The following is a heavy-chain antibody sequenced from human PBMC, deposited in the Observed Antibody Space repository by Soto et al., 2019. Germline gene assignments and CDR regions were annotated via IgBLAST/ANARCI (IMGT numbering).Heavy chain of an antibody. CDR2: ISHSGSA. V-gene: IGHV4-61*08. Sequence: SETLSLTCTVSGGSVSSGDHYWSWIRQPPGKGLEWIAYISHSGSASYNSSLKSRVTISIDMSKNQFSLKLRSVTAADTAVYYCARDRPDNLNSLDAFDILGPGTLVTGSS. CDR3: ARDRPDNLNSLDAFDI. D-gene: IGHD1-1*01. CDR1: GGSVSSGDHY. J-gene: IGHJ3*02.